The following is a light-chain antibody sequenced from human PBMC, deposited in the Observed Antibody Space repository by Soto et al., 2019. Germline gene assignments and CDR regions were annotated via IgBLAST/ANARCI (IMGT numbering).Light chain of an antibody. V-gene: IGLV2-8*01. J-gene: IGLJ3*02. CDR2: EVF. CDR1: SSDVGGYNY. Sequence: QSVLTQPPSVSGSPGQSLTISCTGTSSDVGGYNYVSWYHHHPGKAPKLIIYEVFKRPSGVPDRFSGSKSGNTASLTVSGLQAEDEAYYYCSSYAGSDSVLFGGGTKLTVL. CDR3: SSYAGSDSVL.